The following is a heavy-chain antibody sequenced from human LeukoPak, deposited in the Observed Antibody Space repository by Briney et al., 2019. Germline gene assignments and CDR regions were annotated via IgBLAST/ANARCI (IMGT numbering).Heavy chain of an antibody. CDR2: FDPEDGET. J-gene: IGHJ3*02. Sequence: ASVKVSCKVSGYTLTELSMHWVRQAPGKGLEWMGGFDPEDGETIYAQKFQGRVTMIEDTSTDTAYMELSSLRSEDTAVYYCATDRTIKYDYGDYVGAFDIWGQGTMVTVSS. D-gene: IGHD4-17*01. V-gene: IGHV1-24*01. CDR1: GYTLTELS. CDR3: ATDRTIKYDYGDYVGAFDI.